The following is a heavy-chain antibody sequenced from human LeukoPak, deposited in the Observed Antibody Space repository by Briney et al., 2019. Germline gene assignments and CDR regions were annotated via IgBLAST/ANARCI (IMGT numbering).Heavy chain of an antibody. CDR1: GFTFGDYA. CDR2: IRSKAYGGTT. J-gene: IGHJ4*02. D-gene: IGHD1-26*01. CDR3: TRDASGSYYNYYFDY. Sequence: GGSLRLSCTASGFTFGDYAMSWFRQAPGKGLEWVGFIRSKAYGGTTEYAASVKGRFTISRDDSKSFAYLQMNSLKTEDTAVYYCTRDASGSYYNYYFDYWGQGTLVTVSS. V-gene: IGHV3-49*03.